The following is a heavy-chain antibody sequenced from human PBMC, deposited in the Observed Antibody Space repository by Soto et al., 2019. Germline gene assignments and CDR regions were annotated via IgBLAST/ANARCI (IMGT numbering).Heavy chain of an antibody. CDR2: IIPIFGTA. Sequence: GASVKVSCKASGGTFSSYAISWVRQAPGQGLEWMGGIIPIFGTANYAQKFQGRVTITADESTSTAYMELSSLRSEDTAVYYCARVRYSGYDSSNYYYYYGMDVWGQGTTVTSP. J-gene: IGHJ6*02. CDR1: GGTFSSYA. V-gene: IGHV1-69*13. CDR3: ARVRYSGYDSSNYYYYYGMDV. D-gene: IGHD5-12*01.